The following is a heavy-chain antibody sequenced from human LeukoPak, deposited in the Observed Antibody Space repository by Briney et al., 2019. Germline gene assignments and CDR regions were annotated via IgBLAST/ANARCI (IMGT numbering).Heavy chain of an antibody. CDR3: ARRFYGVGATLVDY. V-gene: IGHV4-59*04. CDR1: GGSISGYY. CDR2: IYHSGST. D-gene: IGHD1-26*01. J-gene: IGHJ4*02. Sequence: SETLSLTCSVSGGSISGYYWSWIRQPPGKGLEWIGYIYHSGSTYYNPSLKSRVTISVDTSKNQFSLKLSSVTAADTAVYYCARRFYGVGATLVDYWGQGTLVTVSS.